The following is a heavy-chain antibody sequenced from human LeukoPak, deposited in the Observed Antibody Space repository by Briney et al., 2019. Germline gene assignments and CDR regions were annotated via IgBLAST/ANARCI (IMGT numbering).Heavy chain of an antibody. CDR1: GFTFSDSA. V-gene: IGHV3-23*01. J-gene: IGHJ5*01. D-gene: IGHD1-26*01. Sequence: GGSLRLSCAASGFTFSDSAMHWVRQAPGEGLEWVAGISFTTPSRTYNADSVKGRFTISRDNSRNTLYLQMNSLRAEDTALYYCAKDGGTWEALRWVHSWGQGILVTVSS. CDR3: AKDGGTWEALRWVHS. CDR2: ISFTTPSRT.